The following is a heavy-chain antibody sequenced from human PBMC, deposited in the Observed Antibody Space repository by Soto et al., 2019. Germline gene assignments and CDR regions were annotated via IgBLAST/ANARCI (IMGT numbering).Heavy chain of an antibody. J-gene: IGHJ4*02. CDR1: GYQFTTYW. V-gene: IGHV5-51*01. D-gene: IGHD2-15*01. CDR2: IFPGDSDI. Sequence: HGESLKISCKGSGYQFTTYWIGCVRQMPGKGLEWMGIIFPGDSDIRYSPSFQGQVTMSADKSISTAYLQWSSLKASDTAMYYCARRGYGGNEGYLDHWGQGTLVTVSS. CDR3: ARRGYGGNEGYLDH.